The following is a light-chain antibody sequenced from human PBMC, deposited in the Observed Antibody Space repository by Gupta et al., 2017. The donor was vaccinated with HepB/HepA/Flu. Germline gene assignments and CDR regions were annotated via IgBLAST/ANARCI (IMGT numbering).Light chain of an antibody. J-gene: IGKJ4*01. CDR1: QGIDSY. CDR3: QQLSSYPLT. CDR2: SAS. Sequence: DIQLTQSPSVLSASVEDRVTITCRASQGIDSYLVWYQQKPGKAPKVLIFSASTLQSGVTSRFSGSGSGTEFILTISSLQPEDAATYYCQQLSSYPLTFGGGTKVKI. V-gene: IGKV1-9*01.